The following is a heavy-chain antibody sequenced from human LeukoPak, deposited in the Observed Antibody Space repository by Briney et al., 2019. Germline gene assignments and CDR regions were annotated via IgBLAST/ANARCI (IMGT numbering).Heavy chain of an antibody. V-gene: IGHV1-46*03. D-gene: IGHD2-21*01. CDR2: INPSGGST. Sequence: ASVKVSCNASGFTFTRYYMHWVRQAPGQGLEWMGIINPSGGSTSYPQKFQGRVTMTRDTSTSTVYMELSSLRSEDTAVYYCACVVRGAFDIWGQGTLVTVSS. CDR3: ACVVRGAFDI. J-gene: IGHJ3*02. CDR1: GFTFTRYY.